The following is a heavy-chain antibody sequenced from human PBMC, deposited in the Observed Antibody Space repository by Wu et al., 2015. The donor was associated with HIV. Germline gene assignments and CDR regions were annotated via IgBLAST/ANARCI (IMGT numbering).Heavy chain of an antibody. D-gene: IGHD1-1*01. Sequence: QVQLQESGPGLVKPSETLSLTCAVYGGSFSGYYWSWIRQPPGKGLEWIGEINHSGSTNYNPSLKSRVTISVDTSKNQFSLKLSSVTAADTAVYYCARGRVRTCYFDYWGQGTLVTVSS. CDR2: INHSGST. J-gene: IGHJ4*02. V-gene: IGHV4-34*01. CDR1: GGSFSGYY. CDR3: ARGRVRTCYFDY.